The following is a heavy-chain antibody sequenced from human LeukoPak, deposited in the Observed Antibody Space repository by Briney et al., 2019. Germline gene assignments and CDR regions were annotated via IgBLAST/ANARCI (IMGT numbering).Heavy chain of an antibody. J-gene: IGHJ4*02. CDR1: GFTFDDYG. Sequence: GSLRLSCAASGFTFDDYGMSWVRQAPGKGLEWVSGINWSGGSTGYADSVKGRFTISRDNAKNSLYLQMNSLRAEDTALYYCARFWSGYYPFDYWGQGTLVTVSS. V-gene: IGHV3-20*04. D-gene: IGHD3-3*01. CDR3: ARFWSGYYPFDY. CDR2: INWSGGST.